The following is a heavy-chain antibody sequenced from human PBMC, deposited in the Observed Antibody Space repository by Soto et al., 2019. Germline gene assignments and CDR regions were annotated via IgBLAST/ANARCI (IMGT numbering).Heavy chain of an antibody. D-gene: IGHD3-22*01. CDR1: GFTVYNNY. CDR2: TYSGGNT. Sequence: EVQLVETGGGSIQPGGSLRLSCAASGFTVYNNYMNWVRQAPGKGLEWVSVTYSGGNTFYADSVRGRFTISRDSSKNTLYLQMNSLKDEDTAIYYCARAPMSPLWGQGTLVTVSS. CDR3: ARAPMSPL. J-gene: IGHJ4*02. V-gene: IGHV3-53*02.